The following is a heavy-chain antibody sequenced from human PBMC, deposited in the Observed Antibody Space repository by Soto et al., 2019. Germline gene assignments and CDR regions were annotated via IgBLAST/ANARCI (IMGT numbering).Heavy chain of an antibody. CDR2: VSASGLNT. V-gene: IGHV3-23*01. J-gene: IGHJ3*02. CDR1: GFTFSTYA. Sequence: PXXSLRLSFAASGFTFSTYAMTWVPQAPGKGLEWVSGVSASGLNTDYADPVKGRFYISRDNSKNTLYLQMNSLRAEDTAVYYCARYIVVVTATYAFDIWGQGTMVTVSS. CDR3: ARYIVVVTATYAFDI. D-gene: IGHD2-21*02.